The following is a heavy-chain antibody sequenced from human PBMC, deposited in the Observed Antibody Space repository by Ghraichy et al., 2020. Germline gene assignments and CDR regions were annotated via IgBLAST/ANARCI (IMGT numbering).Heavy chain of an antibody. D-gene: IGHD3-10*01. CDR2: IYWDDDK. Sequence: SGPTLVKPTQTLTLTCTFSGFSLSTSGVGVGWIRQPPGKALEWLAPIYWDDDKYYNPSLKSRLTITKDTSKNQVVLTMTNMDPVDTATYYCAHMGAERGFDYGWGYFDYWGQGTLVTVSS. CDR3: AHMGAERGFDYGWGYFDY. J-gene: IGHJ4*02. V-gene: IGHV2-5*02. CDR1: GFSLSTSGVG.